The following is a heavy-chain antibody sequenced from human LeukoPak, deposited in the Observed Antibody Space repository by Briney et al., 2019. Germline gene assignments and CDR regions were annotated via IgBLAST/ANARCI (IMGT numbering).Heavy chain of an antibody. CDR3: ARADYGDYVRWFDP. Sequence: SETLSLTCTVSGGSISSSSYYWGWIRQPPGKGLEWIGSIYYSGSTYYNPSLKSRVTISVDTSKNQFSLKLSSVTAADTAVYYCARADYGDYVRWFDPWGQGTLVTVSS. V-gene: IGHV4-39*01. CDR2: IYYSGST. D-gene: IGHD4-17*01. J-gene: IGHJ5*02. CDR1: GGSISSSSYY.